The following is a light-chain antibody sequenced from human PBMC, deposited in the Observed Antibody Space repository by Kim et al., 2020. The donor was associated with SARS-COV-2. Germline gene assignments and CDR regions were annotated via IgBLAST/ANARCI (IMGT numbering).Light chain of an antibody. V-gene: IGLV4-69*01. CDR1: SGHSSYS. CDR2: LNSDGSH. J-gene: IGLJ2*01. Sequence: QAVLTQSPSASASLGASVKLTCTLSSGHSSYSIAWHQQQPEKGPRYLMKLNSDGSHSKGDGIPDRFSGSSSGAERHLTISSLQSDDEADYYCQTWGTGTVVFGGGTQLTVL. CDR3: QTWGTGTVV.